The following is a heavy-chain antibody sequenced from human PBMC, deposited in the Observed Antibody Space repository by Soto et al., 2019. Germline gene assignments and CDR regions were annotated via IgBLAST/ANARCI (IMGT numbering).Heavy chain of an antibody. Sequence: PVGSLRLSCAASGFTFSSYSMNWVRQAPGKGLEWVSSISSSSSYIYYADSVKGRFTISRDNAKNSLYLQMNSLRAEDTAVYYCASSLRGYYYGSAYYFDYWGQGTLVTVSS. V-gene: IGHV3-21*01. D-gene: IGHD3-10*01. J-gene: IGHJ4*02. CDR2: ISSSSSYI. CDR3: ASSLRGYYYGSAYYFDY. CDR1: GFTFSSYS.